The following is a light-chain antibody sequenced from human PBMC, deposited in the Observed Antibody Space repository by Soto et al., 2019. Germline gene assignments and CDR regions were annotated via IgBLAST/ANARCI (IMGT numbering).Light chain of an antibody. CDR1: QSVSSSY. J-gene: IGKJ1*01. CDR2: GAS. Sequence: EIVLTQSPGTLSLSPGERATLSCRASQSVSSSYLVWYQQKPGQAPRLLIYGASNRATGIQDRFSGSGSGTDVTLTISRLEPGDFAVYYCQLSGSSLTWTFGPETKVELK. CDR3: QLSGSSLTWT. V-gene: IGKV3-20*01.